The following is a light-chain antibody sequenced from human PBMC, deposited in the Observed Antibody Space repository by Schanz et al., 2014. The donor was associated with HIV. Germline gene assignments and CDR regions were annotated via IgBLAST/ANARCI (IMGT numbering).Light chain of an antibody. CDR2: GAS. CDR1: QSVSSTS. J-gene: IGKJ2*01. CDR3: QQYGSSPYT. Sequence: EIVMTQSPGTLSLSPGESATLSCKASQSVSSTSLAWDQQSPGQPPSLLIYGASTRATGIPDRFSGTGSGTDFTLTITRLEPEDFAVYYCQQYGSSPYTFGQGTKLEIK. V-gene: IGKV3-20*01.